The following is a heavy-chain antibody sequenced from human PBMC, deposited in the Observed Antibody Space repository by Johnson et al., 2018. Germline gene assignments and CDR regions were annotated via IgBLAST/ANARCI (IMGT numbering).Heavy chain of an antibody. CDR3: ARGPAFGGIIASDN. J-gene: IGHJ4*02. Sequence: ERPGEAGGGLTQPAGSMGLVCEASRFSVRTSDLSWVRQAPGKGLKWVSFVYSSGSTYYADSVRGRFTISRDKSNNTVYIQMNDLRAEDTAVYYCARGPAFGGIIASDNWGQGTLVTVSS. D-gene: IGHD3-16*02. V-gene: IGHV3-53*01. CDR2: VYSSGST. CDR1: RFSVRTSD.